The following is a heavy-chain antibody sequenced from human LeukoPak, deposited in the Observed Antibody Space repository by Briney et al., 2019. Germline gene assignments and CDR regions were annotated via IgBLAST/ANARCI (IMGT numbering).Heavy chain of an antibody. V-gene: IGHV4-59*08. CDR3: VRHDHSNPRVDY. D-gene: IGHD4-11*01. Sequence: KPSETLSLTCTVSGGSISSYYWSWIRQPPGKGLEWIGYISHSGRTNYNPSLRSRVTISVDTSKNQFSLKLSSVTAADAAVYYCVRHDHSNPRVDYWGQGTLVTVSS. J-gene: IGHJ4*02. CDR2: ISHSGRT. CDR1: GGSISSYY.